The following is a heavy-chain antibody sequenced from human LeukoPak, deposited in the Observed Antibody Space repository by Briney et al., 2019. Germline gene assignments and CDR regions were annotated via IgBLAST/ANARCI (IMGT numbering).Heavy chain of an antibody. V-gene: IGHV4-38-2*02. CDR3: ARDALYCSGGSCYNYYGMDV. CDR1: GYSISSGYY. CDR2: IYHSGST. Sequence: SETLSLTCTVSGYSISSGYYWGWIRQPPGKGLEWIGSIYHSGSTYYNPSLKSRVTISVDTSKNQFSLKLSSVTAADTAVYYCARDALYCSGGSCYNYYGMDVWGQGTTVTVSS. D-gene: IGHD2-15*01. J-gene: IGHJ6*02.